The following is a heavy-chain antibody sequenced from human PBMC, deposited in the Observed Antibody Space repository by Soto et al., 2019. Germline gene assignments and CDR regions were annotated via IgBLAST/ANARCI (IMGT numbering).Heavy chain of an antibody. Sequence: EVQLVESGGGLVKPGGSLRLSCAASGFTFSSYSMNWVRQAPGKGLEWVSSISSSSSYIYYAHSVKGRFTISRDNAKNSLYLQMNSLRAEDTAVYYCARDLWFNTITWGQGTLVTVSS. V-gene: IGHV3-21*01. CDR2: ISSSSSYI. CDR3: ARDLWFNTIT. D-gene: IGHD5-12*01. J-gene: IGHJ4*02. CDR1: GFTFSSYS.